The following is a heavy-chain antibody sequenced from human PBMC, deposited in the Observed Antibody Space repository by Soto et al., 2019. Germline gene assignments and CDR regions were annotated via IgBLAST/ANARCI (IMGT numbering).Heavy chain of an antibody. V-gene: IGHV1-3*01. CDR1: GYSFSSHA. J-gene: IGHJ3*02. D-gene: IGHD6-13*01. CDR3: ARDSSSSWDDAFDI. Sequence: ASVKVSCKASGYSFSSHAMHWVRQAPGQRLEWMGWIHAGNGNTKYSQKFQGRVTITRDTSASTAYMELSSLISEDTAVYYCARDSSSSWDDAFDIWGQGTMVTVSS. CDR2: IHAGNGNT.